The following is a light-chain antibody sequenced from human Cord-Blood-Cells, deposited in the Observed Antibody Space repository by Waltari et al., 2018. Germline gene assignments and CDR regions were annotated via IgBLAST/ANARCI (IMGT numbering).Light chain of an antibody. J-gene: IGLJ1*01. V-gene: IGLV2-14*01. Sequence: QSALTQPASVSGSPGQSITISCTGTSSDVGGYNYVSWYQQHPGKAPKLMIYDVVKRPSGVSNRFSGSKSGTTASLTISGLQAEDEADYYCSSYTSSSTYVFGTGTKVTVL. CDR3: SSYTSSSTYV. CDR2: DVV. CDR1: SSDVGGYNY.